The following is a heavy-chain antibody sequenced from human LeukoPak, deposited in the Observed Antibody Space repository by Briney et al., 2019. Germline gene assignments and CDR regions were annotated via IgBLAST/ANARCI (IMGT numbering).Heavy chain of an antibody. Sequence: TGGSLRLSCAASGFTFSSYAMHWVRQAPGKGLEWVAVISYDGSNKYYADSVKGRFTISRDNSKNTLYLQMNSLRAEDTAVYYCASSDYPTWGQGTLVTVSS. CDR1: GFTFSSYA. CDR3: ASSDYPT. V-gene: IGHV3-30-3*01. J-gene: IGHJ4*02. D-gene: IGHD4-17*01. CDR2: ISYDGSNK.